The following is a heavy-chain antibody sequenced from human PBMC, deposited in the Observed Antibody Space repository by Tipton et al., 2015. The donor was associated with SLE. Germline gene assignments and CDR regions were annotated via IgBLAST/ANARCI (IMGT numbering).Heavy chain of an antibody. D-gene: IGHD3-16*01. CDR1: GGSISSGGYY. Sequence: TLSLTCTVSGGSISSGGYYWSWIRQHPGKGLGWIGYIYYSGSTYYNPSLKSRVTISVDTSKNQFSLKLSSVTAADTAVYYCAGGTGITYFDYWGQGTLVTVSS. CDR3: AGGTGITYFDY. CDR2: IYYSGST. J-gene: IGHJ4*02. V-gene: IGHV4-31*03.